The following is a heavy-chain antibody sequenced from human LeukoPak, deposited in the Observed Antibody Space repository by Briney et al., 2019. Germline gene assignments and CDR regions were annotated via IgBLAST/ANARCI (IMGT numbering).Heavy chain of an antibody. CDR1: GYSFTSYW. CDR2: IYPGDSDT. J-gene: IGHJ6*03. D-gene: IGHD5-18*01. Sequence: GESLKISCKGSGYSFTSYWIGWVRQMPGKGLEWMGFIYPGDSDTRYSPSFQGQVTISADKSISTAYLQWSSLKASDTATYYCARHRIQLWTTYYYYYYMDVWGKGTTVTVSS. V-gene: IGHV5-51*01. CDR3: ARHRIQLWTTYYYYYYMDV.